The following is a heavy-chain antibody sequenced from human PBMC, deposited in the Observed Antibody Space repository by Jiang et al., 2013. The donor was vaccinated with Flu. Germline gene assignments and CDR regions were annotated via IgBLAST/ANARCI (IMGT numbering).Heavy chain of an antibody. D-gene: IGHD6-19*01. CDR1: GYTFTSYG. V-gene: IGHV1-18*01. CDR3: ARDRGIAVAGPYNWFRPR. Sequence: CGAEVKKPGASVKVSCKASGYTFTSYGISWVRQAPGQGLEWMGWISAYNGNTNYAQKLQGRVTMTTDTSTSTAYMELRSLRSDDTAVYYCARDRGIAVAGPYNWFRPRGAREPWSTVSS. CDR2: ISAYNGNT. J-gene: IGHJ5*02.